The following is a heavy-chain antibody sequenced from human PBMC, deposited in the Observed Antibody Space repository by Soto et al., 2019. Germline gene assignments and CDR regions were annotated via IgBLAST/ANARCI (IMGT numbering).Heavy chain of an antibody. CDR2: INPNSGGT. J-gene: IGHJ4*02. V-gene: IGHV1-2*02. CDR1: GYTFTGYY. Sequence: ASVKVSCKASGYTFTGYYMHRVRQAPGQGLEWMGWINPNSGGTNYAQKFQGRVTMTRDTSISTAYMELSRLRSDDTAVYYCARGLRYDSSGSTAPWGQGTLVTVSS. D-gene: IGHD3-22*01. CDR3: ARGLRYDSSGSTAP.